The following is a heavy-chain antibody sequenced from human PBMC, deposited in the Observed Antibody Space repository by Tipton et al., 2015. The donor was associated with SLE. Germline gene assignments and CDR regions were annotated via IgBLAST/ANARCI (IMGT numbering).Heavy chain of an antibody. D-gene: IGHD5-24*01. CDR1: GGSISSGGYS. CDR2: IYHSGST. V-gene: IGHV4-30-2*01. CDR3: ASGRDGYNWDAFDI. J-gene: IGHJ3*02. Sequence: TLSLTCAVSGGSISSGGYSWSWIRQPPGKGLEWIGYIYHSGSTYYNPSLKSRVTISVDRSKNQFSLKLSSVTAADTAVYYCASGRDGYNWDAFDIWGQGTMVTVSS.